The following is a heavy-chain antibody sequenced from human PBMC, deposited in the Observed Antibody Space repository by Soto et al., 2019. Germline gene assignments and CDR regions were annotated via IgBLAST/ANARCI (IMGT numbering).Heavy chain of an antibody. D-gene: IGHD3-9*01. Sequence: GGSLRLSCAASGFTFSSYGMHWVRQAPGKGLEWVAIISYDGNYKHHADSVKGRFTISRDNSKNTLYLQMNSLRAEDTAVYYCARLLPRRYFFDYWGQGALVTVSS. CDR3: ARLLPRRYFFDY. CDR1: GFTFSSYG. V-gene: IGHV3-30*03. CDR2: ISYDGNYK. J-gene: IGHJ4*02.